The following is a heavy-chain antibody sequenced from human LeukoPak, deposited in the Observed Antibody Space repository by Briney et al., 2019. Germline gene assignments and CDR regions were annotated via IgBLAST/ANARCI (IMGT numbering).Heavy chain of an antibody. CDR3: AKDGGGSYFNY. CDR1: GFTFSNYA. D-gene: IGHD1-26*01. Sequence: GGSPRLSCAASGFTFSNYAMNWVRQAPGKGLEWVSGISASGGTTYYADSVKGRFTISRDNSKNTLYLQMNSLRAEDTAVYYCAKDGGGSYFNYWGQGTLVTVSS. J-gene: IGHJ4*02. CDR2: ISASGGTT. V-gene: IGHV3-23*01.